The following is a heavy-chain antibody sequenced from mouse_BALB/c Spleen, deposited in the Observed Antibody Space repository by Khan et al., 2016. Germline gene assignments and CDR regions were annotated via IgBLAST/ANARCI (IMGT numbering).Heavy chain of an antibody. CDR3: ARGGGWYFDV. CDR2: IYPYNGGT. CDR1: GYTFTDYN. J-gene: IGHJ1*01. D-gene: IGHD1-1*02. V-gene: IGHV1S29*02. Sequence: VQLQQSGPELVKPGASVKISCKASGYTFTDYNMHWVKQSQGKSLEWIGYIYPYNGGTGNNQKFKSKATLTVDNSSRTAYMELRSLTSEDSAVYYCARGGGWYFDVWGAGTTVTVSS.